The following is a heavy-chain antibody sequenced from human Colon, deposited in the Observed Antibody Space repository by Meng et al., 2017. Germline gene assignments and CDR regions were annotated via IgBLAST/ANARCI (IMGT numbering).Heavy chain of an antibody. V-gene: IGHV1-69*05. J-gene: IGHJ6*02. CDR2: IIPIFGTA. D-gene: IGHD3-10*01. Sequence: SVKVSCKASGGTFSSYAISWVRQAPGQGLEWMGGIIPIFGTANYAQKFQGRVTITTDESTSTAYMELSSLGSEDTAVYYCARQGSGSPGGYSYGMDVWGQGTTVTVSS. CDR1: GGTFSSYA. CDR3: ARQGSGSPGGYSYGMDV.